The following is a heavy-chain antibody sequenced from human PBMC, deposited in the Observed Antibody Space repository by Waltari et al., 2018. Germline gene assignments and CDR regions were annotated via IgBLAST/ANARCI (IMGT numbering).Heavy chain of an antibody. Sequence: QLQLQESGSGLVKPSETLSLTCVVSGGSLSGGTYSWNWIRQPPGKGLEWIGLIYDSGSTYYNPSLKSRLTMSVDMSKNQFSLKLTSATAADTGIHYCARVQYADFSYHFDYWGRGTLVTVSS. J-gene: IGHJ4*02. CDR3: ARVQYADFSYHFDY. D-gene: IGHD2-8*01. CDR2: IYDSGST. CDR1: GGSLSGGTYS. V-gene: IGHV4-30-2*01.